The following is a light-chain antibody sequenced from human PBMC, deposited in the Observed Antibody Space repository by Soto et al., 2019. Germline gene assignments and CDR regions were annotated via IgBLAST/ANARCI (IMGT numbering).Light chain of an antibody. V-gene: IGKV3-20*01. J-gene: IGKJ2*01. CDR1: QSVSSSY. CDR2: CAS. Sequence: EIVLTQSPGNLSLSPGERATLSCRASQSVSSSYLAWYQQKPGQAPRLLIYCASSRETGIPDRFSGSGSGTDFTLTISRLEPEDFAVYYCQQYGSSPDTFGQGTKLEIK. CDR3: QQYGSSPDT.